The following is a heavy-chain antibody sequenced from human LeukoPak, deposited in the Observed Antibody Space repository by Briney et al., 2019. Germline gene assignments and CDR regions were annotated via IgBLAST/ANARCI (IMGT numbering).Heavy chain of an antibody. CDR2: ISYTGST. Sequence: SETLSLTCTVSGGSISPYFWSWIRQPPGKGLEWIGYISYTGSTNYNPSLKSRVAISVDTSKNQFSLQLSSVTAADTAVYYCARDDYRGVTNFDPWGQGTLVTVSS. D-gene: IGHD3-10*01. CDR3: ARDDYRGVTNFDP. CDR1: GGSISPYF. J-gene: IGHJ5*02. V-gene: IGHV4-59*01.